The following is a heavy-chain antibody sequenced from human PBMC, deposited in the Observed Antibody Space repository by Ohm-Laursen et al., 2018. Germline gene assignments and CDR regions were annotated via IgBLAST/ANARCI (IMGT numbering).Heavy chain of an antibody. CDR3: ARDLGSGSGDVAGY. CDR2: IWYDGSNK. J-gene: IGHJ4*02. V-gene: IGHV3-33*01. Sequence: SLRLSCAASGFMFSSYGMHWVRQAPGKGLEWVAVIWYDGSNKYYADSVKGRFTISRDNSKNTLYLQVNSLRADDTAVYYCARDLGSGSGDVAGYWGQGTLVTVSS. CDR1: GFMFSSYG. D-gene: IGHD4-17*01.